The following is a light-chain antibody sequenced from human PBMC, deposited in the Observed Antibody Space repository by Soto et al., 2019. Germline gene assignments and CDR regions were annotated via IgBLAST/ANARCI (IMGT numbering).Light chain of an antibody. CDR3: PQYNSYSPWT. V-gene: IGKV1-5*03. CDR1: QSISSW. CDR2: KAS. Sequence: DIQMTQSPSTLSASVGDRVTITCRASQSISSWLAWYQQKPGKAPKLLIYKASSLESEVPSRFSGSGSGTEFTLTISSLQPDDFATYHCPQYNSYSPWTFGQGTKVEIK. J-gene: IGKJ1*01.